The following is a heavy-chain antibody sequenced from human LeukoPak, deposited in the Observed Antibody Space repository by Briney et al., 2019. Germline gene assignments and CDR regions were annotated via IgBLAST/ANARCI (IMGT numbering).Heavy chain of an antibody. CDR2: IYYSGST. J-gene: IGHJ4*02. D-gene: IGHD6-13*01. CDR3: ASALIAAAFD. CDR1: GVSMSSSSYY. Sequence: SGTLSPTCTVSGVSMSSSSYYWGWIRQPPGKGLEWIGSIYYSGSTYYNPSLKSRVTISVDTSKNQFSLKLSSVTAADTAVYYCASALIAAAFDWGQGTLVTVSS. V-gene: IGHV4-39*01.